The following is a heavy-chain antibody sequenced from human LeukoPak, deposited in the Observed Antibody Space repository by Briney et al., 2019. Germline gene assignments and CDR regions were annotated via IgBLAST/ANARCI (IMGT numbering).Heavy chain of an antibody. V-gene: IGHV1-69*05. CDR3: AREGYYDSSGYYGY. J-gene: IGHJ4*02. CDR2: IIPIFGTA. CDR1: GGTFSSYA. D-gene: IGHD3-22*01. Sequence: GASVKVSCKASGGTFSSYAISWVRQAPGQGLEWMGGIIPIFGTANYAQKFQGRVTMTTDTSTSTAYMELRSLRSDDTAVYYCAREGYYDSSGYYGYWGQGTLVTVSS.